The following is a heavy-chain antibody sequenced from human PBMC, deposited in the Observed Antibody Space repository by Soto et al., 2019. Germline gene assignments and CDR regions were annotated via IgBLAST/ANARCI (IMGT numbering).Heavy chain of an antibody. J-gene: IGHJ4*02. CDR3: ARNGGHYYDSSGYWGGDY. V-gene: IGHV1-69*06. CDR1: GGTFSSYA. D-gene: IGHD3-22*01. CDR2: IIPIFGTA. Sequence: QVQLVQSGAEVKKPGSSVKVSCKASGGTFSSYAISWVRQAPGQGLEWMGGIIPIFGTANYAQKFQGRVTITADKSTSTAYMELSSLRSEDTAVYYCARNGGHYYDSSGYWGGDYWGQGTLVNVSS.